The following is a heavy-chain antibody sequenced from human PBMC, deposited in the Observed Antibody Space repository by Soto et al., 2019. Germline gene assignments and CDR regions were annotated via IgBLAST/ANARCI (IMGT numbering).Heavy chain of an antibody. D-gene: IGHD3-16*01. CDR3: DRLYSRMITAFDF. V-gene: IGHV4-30-4*01. CDR2: IYYSGNT. Sequence: NSQPPGKGLEWIGYIYYSGNTYYTLSPKSRVTISVDTSKNQFSLKLSSVTAADTAVYCCDRLYSRMITAFDFWGQG. J-gene: IGHJ3*01.